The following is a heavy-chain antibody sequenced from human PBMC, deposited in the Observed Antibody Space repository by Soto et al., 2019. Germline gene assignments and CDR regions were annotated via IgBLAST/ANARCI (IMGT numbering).Heavy chain of an antibody. CDR3: ARRYGGAFDI. D-gene: IGHD3-10*01. CDR1: GGSVSSNSYT. Sequence: SETLSLTCSVSGGSVSSNSYTWGWIRQSPGKGLEWIASIYSTENTYYHPSLLSRVTISVDTSMNQFSLKLSSVTAADTAVYYCARRYGGAFDIWGQGTMVTV. J-gene: IGHJ3*02. V-gene: IGHV4-39*01. CDR2: IYSTENT.